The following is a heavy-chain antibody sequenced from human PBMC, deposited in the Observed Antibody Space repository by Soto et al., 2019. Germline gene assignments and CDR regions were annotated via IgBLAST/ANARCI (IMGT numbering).Heavy chain of an antibody. CDR1: GGTFSSYT. CDR3: ARDLYSSSSEADY. V-gene: IGHV1-69*08. Sequence: QVQLVQSGAEVKKPGSSVKVSCKASGGTFSSYTISWVRQAPGQGLEWMGRIIPILGIANYAQKFQGRVTITADKSTSTAYMELSSLRSEDTAVYYCARDLYSSSSEADYWGQGTLVTVSS. D-gene: IGHD6-6*01. CDR2: IIPILGIA. J-gene: IGHJ4*02.